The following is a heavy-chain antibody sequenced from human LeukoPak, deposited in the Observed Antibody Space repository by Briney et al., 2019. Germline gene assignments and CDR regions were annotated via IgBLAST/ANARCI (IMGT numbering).Heavy chain of an antibody. D-gene: IGHD1-26*01. CDR1: GGTFSSYA. CDR3: ARDSGSYSDPFDY. Sequence: SVKVSCKASGGTFSSYAISWVRQAPGQGLEWMGGIIPIFGTANYAQKFQGRVTITADESTSTAYMELSSLRPEDTAVYYCARDSGSYSDPFDYWGQGTLVTVSS. J-gene: IGHJ4*02. V-gene: IGHV1-69*01. CDR2: IIPIFGTA.